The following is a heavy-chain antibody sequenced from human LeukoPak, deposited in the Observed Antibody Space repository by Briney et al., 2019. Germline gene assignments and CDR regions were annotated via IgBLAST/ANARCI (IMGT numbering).Heavy chain of an antibody. CDR2: FYNSGST. CDR1: GGSISTYY. V-gene: IGHV4-59*08. D-gene: IGHD1-26*01. J-gene: IGHJ4*02. CDR3: ARHGGSYSFDS. Sequence: SETLSLTCTVSGGSISTYYWSWIRQPPGKGLEWIGYFYNSGSTNCNPSLKSRVTISVDTSRNQFSLKLTSVTAADTAVYYCARHGGSYSFDSWGQGTLVTVSS.